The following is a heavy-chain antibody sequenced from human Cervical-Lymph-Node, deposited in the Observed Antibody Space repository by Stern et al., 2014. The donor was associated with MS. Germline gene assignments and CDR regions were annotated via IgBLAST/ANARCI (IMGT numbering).Heavy chain of an antibody. V-gene: IGHV1-69*09. Sequence: VQLVESGAEVKRPGSSVKVSCKPSGGTFRNFSVTWVRKAPGQGFEWMGTTVPTLGPVNFVPKSQSSLKMTTDKSTKTAYMELSSLKSADTAVYYCATADYDFGSGPNNWGQGTLVTVSS. J-gene: IGHJ4*02. CDR3: ATADYDFGSGPNN. CDR1: GGTFRNFS. D-gene: IGHD3-10*01. CDR2: TVPTLGPV.